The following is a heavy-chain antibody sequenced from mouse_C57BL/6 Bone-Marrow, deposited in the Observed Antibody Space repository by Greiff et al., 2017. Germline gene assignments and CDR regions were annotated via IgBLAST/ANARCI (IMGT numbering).Heavy chain of an antibody. CDR1: GYTFTSYW. Sequence: QVQLQQPGAELVKPGASVKMSCKASGYTFTSYWITWVKQRPGQGLEWIGDIYPTSGRTNYNEKFKGKAILTVDTASNTAYMQLSSLTSEDSAVFYCERSSPLERGFDYWGQGTTLTVSS. V-gene: IGHV1-55*01. CDR2: IYPTSGRT. D-gene: IGHD4-1*01. CDR3: ERSSPLERGFDY. J-gene: IGHJ2*01.